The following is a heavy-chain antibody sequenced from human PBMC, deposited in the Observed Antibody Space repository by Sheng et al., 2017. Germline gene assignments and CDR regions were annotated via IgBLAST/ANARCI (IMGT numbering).Heavy chain of an antibody. CDR1: GGSISSGGYS. CDR2: IYHSGST. V-gene: IGHV4-30-2*01. J-gene: IGHJ6*02. D-gene: IGHD5-18*01. Sequence: QLQLQESGSGLVKPSQTLSLTCAVSGGSISSGGYSWSWIRQPPGKGLEWIGYIYHSGSTYYNPSLKSRVTISVDRSKNQFSLKLSSVTAADTAVYYCARALLGYSYGSLVYYYGMDVWGQGTTV. CDR3: ARALLGYSYGSLVYYYGMDV.